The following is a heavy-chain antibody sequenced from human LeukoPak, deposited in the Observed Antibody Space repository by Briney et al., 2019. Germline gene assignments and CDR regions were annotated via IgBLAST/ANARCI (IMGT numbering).Heavy chain of an antibody. Sequence: GGSLRLSCAASGFTFSSYGMDWVRQAPGKGLEWVAVISYDGSNKYYADSVKGRFTISRDNSKNTLYLQMNSLRAEDTAVYYCAALRFLEWLSAYYYGMDVWGQGTTVTVSS. CDR1: GFTFSSYG. V-gene: IGHV3-30*03. CDR2: ISYDGSNK. J-gene: IGHJ6*02. CDR3: AALRFLEWLSAYYYGMDV. D-gene: IGHD3-3*01.